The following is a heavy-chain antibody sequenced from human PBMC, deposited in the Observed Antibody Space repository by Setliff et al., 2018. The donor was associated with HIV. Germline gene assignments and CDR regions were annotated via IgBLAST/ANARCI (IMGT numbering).Heavy chain of an antibody. J-gene: IGHJ4*02. D-gene: IGHD6-19*01. CDR1: RDSIRNGAYY. Sequence: SETLSLTCTVSRDSIRNGAYYWGWIRQPPGKGLEWIGSIYYSGSAYYNPSFKSRVTLSVDTSENQFSLRLSSVTAADTAVYFCARGGTVSADFDSCGQGTLVTVSS. V-gene: IGHV4-39*07. CDR2: IYYSGSA. CDR3: ARGGTVSADFDS.